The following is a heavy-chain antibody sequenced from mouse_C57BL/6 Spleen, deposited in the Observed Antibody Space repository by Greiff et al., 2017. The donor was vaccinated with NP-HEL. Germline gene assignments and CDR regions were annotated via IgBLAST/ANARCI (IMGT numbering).Heavy chain of an antibody. CDR3: ARGENYYGSSYWYFDV. CDR1: GYTFTGYW. V-gene: IGHV1-9*01. D-gene: IGHD1-1*01. CDR2: SGST. J-gene: IGHJ1*03. Sequence: QVQLQQSGAELMKPGASVKLSCKATGYTFTGYWIEWVKQRPGSGSTNYNEKFKGKATFTADTSSNTAYMQLSSLTTEDSAIYYCARGENYYGSSYWYFDVWGTGTTVTVSS.